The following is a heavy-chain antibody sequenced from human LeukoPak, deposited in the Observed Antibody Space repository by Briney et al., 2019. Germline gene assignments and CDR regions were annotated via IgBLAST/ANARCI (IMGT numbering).Heavy chain of an antibody. Sequence: GGSLRLSCAASGFTFSDYYMSWIRQAPGKGLEWVSCISSSSSHTEYADSVKGRFTISRDNAKNSLSLQVNSLRADDTAVYYCARVGSIAAAGTPDYWGQGTLVTVSS. V-gene: IGHV3-11*06. CDR3: ARVGSIAAAGTPDY. J-gene: IGHJ4*02. D-gene: IGHD6-13*01. CDR1: GFTFSDYY. CDR2: ISSSSSHT.